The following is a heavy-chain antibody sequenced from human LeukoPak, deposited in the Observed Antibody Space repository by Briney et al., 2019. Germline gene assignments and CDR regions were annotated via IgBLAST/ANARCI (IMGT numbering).Heavy chain of an antibody. CDR1: DGSINNYH. CDR2: ISYTGST. Sequence: SETLSLTCVVSDGSINNYHWSWIRQPPGKGLEWIGYISYTGSTIYNPSLKSRVTISLDTSKNQVSLKLNSVTAADTAVYYCARGLTNYYYYALHVWGQGTTATVSS. D-gene: IGHD3-9*01. V-gene: IGHV4-59*01. CDR3: ARGLTNYYYYALHV. J-gene: IGHJ6*02.